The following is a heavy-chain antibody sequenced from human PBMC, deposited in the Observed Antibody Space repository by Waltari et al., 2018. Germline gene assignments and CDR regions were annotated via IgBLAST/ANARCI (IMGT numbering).Heavy chain of an antibody. V-gene: IGHV4-39*01. CDR1: GGSISSTNY. CDR3: AKQVPAGGSGSYYNTGWFDP. D-gene: IGHD3-10*01. Sequence: QLQLQVSGPGLVKPSETLSRTCTVSGGSISSTNYWGWIRQPPGKWLEWIWGVYHSGAANYNASLKGLVTRSVDTSRNEFSLRLTSVTAADTALYYCAKQVPAGGSGSYYNTGWFDPWGQGTLVTVSA. J-gene: IGHJ5*02. CDR2: VYHSGAA.